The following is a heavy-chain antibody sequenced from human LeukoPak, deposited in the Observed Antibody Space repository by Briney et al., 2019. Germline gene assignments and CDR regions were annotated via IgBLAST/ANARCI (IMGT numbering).Heavy chain of an antibody. J-gene: IGHJ6*02. CDR2: TYYRSKWYN. D-gene: IGHD3-3*01. Sequence: SQTLSLTCAISGDSVSSNSAAWNWIRQSPSSGLEWLGRTYYRSKWYNDYAVSVKSRITINPDTSKNQFSLQLNSVTPEDTAVYYCARDVDFWSGSLYYYYGMDVWGQGTTVTVSS. V-gene: IGHV6-1*01. CDR3: ARDVDFWSGSLYYYYGMDV. CDR1: GDSVSSNSAA.